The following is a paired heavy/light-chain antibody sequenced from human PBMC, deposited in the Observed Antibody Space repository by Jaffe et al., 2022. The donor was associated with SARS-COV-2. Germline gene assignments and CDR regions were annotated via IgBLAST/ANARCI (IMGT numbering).Heavy chain of an antibody. CDR2: IKAKIQGGST. CDR3: TTAHLSSSDPDS. V-gene: IGHV3-15*01. J-gene: IGHJ4*02. Sequence: EVHLVESGGGLVEPGGSLRLSCAASGLSFSGAWMNWVRQAPGKGLEWVGRIKAKIQGGSTDYAAPVKGRFTISRDDSKSTLFLQMNSLRAEDTAVYYCTTAHLSSSDPDSWGRGTLVTVSS. CDR1: GLSFSGAW.
Light chain of an antibody. CDR3: ETWDGNTWV. CDR1: SGHSDYI. J-gene: IGLJ3*02. V-gene: IGLV4-60*03. CDR2: VERSGTY. Sequence: QPVLTQSSSASASLGSSVTLTCTLSSGHSDYIIAWHQQQPGEAPRHLMKVERSGTYHRGSGVPERFSGSSSGADRHLTISNLQPEDEADYYCETWDGNTWVFGGGTKVTVL.